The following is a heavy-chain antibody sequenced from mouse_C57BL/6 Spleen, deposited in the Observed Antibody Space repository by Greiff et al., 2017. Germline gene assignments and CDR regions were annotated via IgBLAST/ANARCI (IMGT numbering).Heavy chain of an antibody. D-gene: IGHD2-13*01. J-gene: IGHJ2*01. CDR2: IWTGGGT. Sequence: VQGVESGPGLVAPSQGLSITCTVPGFSLTSYAISWVRQPPGKGLVWLGVIWTGGGTNYNSALKSRLSISKDNSKRQVFLKINTLQTDDTARYYCARNSGVTPYFDYWGQGTTLTVSS. V-gene: IGHV2-9-1*01. CDR3: ARNSGVTPYFDY. CDR1: GFSLTSYA.